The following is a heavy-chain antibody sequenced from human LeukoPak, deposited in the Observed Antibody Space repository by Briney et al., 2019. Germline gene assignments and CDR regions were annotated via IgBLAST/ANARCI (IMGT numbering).Heavy chain of an antibody. CDR1: GGSISSYY. D-gene: IGHD6-13*01. CDR2: IYYSGST. Sequence: PSETLSLTCTVSGGSISSYYWSWIRQPPGKGLEWIGYIYYSGSTNYNPSLKSRVTISVDTSKNQFSLKLSSVTAADTAVYYCARDPGYSSSWYPYYYYSMDVWGQGTTVTVSS. J-gene: IGHJ6*02. CDR3: ARDPGYSSSWYPYYYYSMDV. V-gene: IGHV4-59*01.